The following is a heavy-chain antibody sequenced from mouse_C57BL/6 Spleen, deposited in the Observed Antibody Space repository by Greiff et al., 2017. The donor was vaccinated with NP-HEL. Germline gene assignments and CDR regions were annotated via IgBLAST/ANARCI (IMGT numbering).Heavy chain of an antibody. CDR2: IYPGSGNT. Sequence: QVQLQQSGAELVRPGASVKLSCKASGYTFTDYYINWVKQRPGQGLEWIARIYPGSGNTYYNEKFKGKATLTAEKSSSTAYMQLSSLTSEDSAVYFCARRDSSGYSYWGQGTTLTVSS. CDR3: ARRDSSGYSY. V-gene: IGHV1-76*01. D-gene: IGHD3-2*02. J-gene: IGHJ2*01. CDR1: GYTFTDYY.